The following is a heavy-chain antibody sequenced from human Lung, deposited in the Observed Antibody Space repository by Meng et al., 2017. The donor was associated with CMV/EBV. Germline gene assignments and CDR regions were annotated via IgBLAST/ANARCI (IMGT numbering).Heavy chain of an antibody. CDR1: GFPFRSYA. V-gene: IGHV3-30*04. CDR3: ARARATGTDTSSPDS. J-gene: IGHJ4*02. CDR2: VSHHGRNK. D-gene: IGHD6-13*01. Sequence: GGSLRLXCAASGFPFRSYAMHWVRQAPGKGLEWVAVVSHHGRNKYYADSVKGRFTISRDNSKNTLYLHMNSLRAEDSAVFYCARARATGTDTSSPDSWGQGTLVTVSS.